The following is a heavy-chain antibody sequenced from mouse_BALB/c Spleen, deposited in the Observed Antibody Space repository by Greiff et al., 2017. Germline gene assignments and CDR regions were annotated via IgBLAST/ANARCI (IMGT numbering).Heavy chain of an antibody. D-gene: IGHD2-14*01. CDR2: ISDGGSYT. J-gene: IGHJ3*01. CDR3: ARPYYRYDPAWFAY. CDR1: GFTFSDYY. Sequence: EVKLMESGGGLVKPGGSLKLSCAASGFTFSDYYMYWVRQTPEKRLEWVATISDGGSYTYYPDSVKGRFTISRDNAKNNLYLQMSSLKSEDTAMYYCARPYYRYDPAWFAYWGQGTLVTVSA. V-gene: IGHV5-4*02.